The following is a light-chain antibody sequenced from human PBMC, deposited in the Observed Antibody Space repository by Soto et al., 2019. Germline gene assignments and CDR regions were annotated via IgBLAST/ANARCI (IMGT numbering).Light chain of an antibody. Sequence: EVVMTQSPATLSVSPGERATLSCRASQSVSSNLAWYQQKPGQAPRLLIYGASTRATGIPARFSCSGSGTEFTLTISSLLSEDFAVYYCQQYNNWPPWTFGQGTKVEIK. CDR2: GAS. V-gene: IGKV3-15*01. J-gene: IGKJ1*01. CDR3: QQYNNWPPWT. CDR1: QSVSSN.